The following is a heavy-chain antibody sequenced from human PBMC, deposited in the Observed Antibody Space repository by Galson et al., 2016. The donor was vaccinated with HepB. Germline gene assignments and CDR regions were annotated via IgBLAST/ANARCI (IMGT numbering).Heavy chain of an antibody. CDR1: GVTLSSYG. CDR2: ISYDGNNK. CDR3: AKDLLPSFYYYGVDV. Sequence: SLRLSCAASGVTLSSYGMHWVRQARGKGLEWLAYISYDGNNKYYADSVKGRFTISRDNSNNTLYLQMNSLRAEDTSVYYCAKDLLPSFYYYGVDVWGQGTTVTVSS. V-gene: IGHV3-30*18. D-gene: IGHD1-1*01. J-gene: IGHJ6*02.